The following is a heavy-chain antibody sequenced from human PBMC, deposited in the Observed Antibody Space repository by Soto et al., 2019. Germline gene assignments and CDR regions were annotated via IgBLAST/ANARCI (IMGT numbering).Heavy chain of an antibody. J-gene: IGHJ6*02. D-gene: IGHD3-9*01. V-gene: IGHV1-18*01. CDR2: ISAYNANT. CDR3: ARDPIYDILTGYYAVQGDYYHYGMDV. Sequence: ASVKVSCKASGYTFSSYGFSWVRQAPGQGLEWMGWISAYNANTNYAQKLQGRVTMTTDTSTSSAYMELRSLRSDDTAVYYCARDPIYDILTGYYAVQGDYYHYGMDVWGQGTTVTVSS. CDR1: GYTFSSYG.